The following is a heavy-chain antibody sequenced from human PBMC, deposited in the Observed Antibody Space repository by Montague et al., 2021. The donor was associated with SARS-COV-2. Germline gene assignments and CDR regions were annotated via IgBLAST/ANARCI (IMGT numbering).Heavy chain of an antibody. Sequence: SETLSLTCSVSGGSTSNYYWTWIRQSPGKGLQWIGYIFYTGSTKFNPSLKSRVSMSLDTSKNHFSLRLSAVTAAGTARYYCARAQNICFIANCVNYFDLWAWEPWSRSPQ. V-gene: IGHV4-59*01. CDR1: GGSTSNYY. D-gene: IGHD2-15*01. J-gene: IGHJ4*02. CDR2: IFYTGST. CDR3: ARAQNICFIANCVNYFDL.